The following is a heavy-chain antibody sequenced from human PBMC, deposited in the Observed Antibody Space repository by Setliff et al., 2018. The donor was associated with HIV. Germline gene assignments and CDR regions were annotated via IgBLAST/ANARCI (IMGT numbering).Heavy chain of an antibody. CDR3: AKASGITMVRGVIIPGY. J-gene: IGHJ4*02. D-gene: IGHD3-10*01. Sequence: PGGSLRLSCVASGFTFSTFAMHWVRQAPGKGPEWVSVITYDGSSTYIDYADSVKGRFTISRDNARNSLYLQMNSVSVEDTAVYYCAKASGITMVRGVIIPGYWGQGTLVTVSS. V-gene: IGHV3-30*07. CDR2: ITYDGSSTYI. CDR1: GFTFSTFA.